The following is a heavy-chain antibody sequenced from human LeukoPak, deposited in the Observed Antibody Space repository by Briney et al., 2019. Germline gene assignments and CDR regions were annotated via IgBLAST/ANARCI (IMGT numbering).Heavy chain of an antibody. CDR2: IYSSGST. Sequence: PSQTLSLTCTVSGGSISNYYWTWIRQPAGKGLEWIGRIYSSGSTDYNPSLKSRVTMSVDTSKNQFSLNLSSVTAADTAVYYCASLYNSSGYNIDYWGQGTLVTVSS. V-gene: IGHV4-4*07. CDR3: ASLYNSSGYNIDY. J-gene: IGHJ4*02. CDR1: GGSISNYY. D-gene: IGHD3-22*01.